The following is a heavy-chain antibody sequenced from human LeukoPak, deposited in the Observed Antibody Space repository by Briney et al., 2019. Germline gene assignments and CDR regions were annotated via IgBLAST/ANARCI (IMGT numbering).Heavy chain of an antibody. CDR2: IKQDGSDK. D-gene: IGHD1-14*01. J-gene: IGHJ4*02. CDR3: AREVWGPEY. CDR1: GFTFTKYW. V-gene: IGHV3-7*01. Sequence: GGSLRLSCAASGFTFTKYWMTWVRQAPGKGLEWVGNIKQDGSDKNYMDSVKGRFTISRDNTKNSVYLQMSSLRAEDTAVYYCAREVWGPEYWGQGTLVAVSS.